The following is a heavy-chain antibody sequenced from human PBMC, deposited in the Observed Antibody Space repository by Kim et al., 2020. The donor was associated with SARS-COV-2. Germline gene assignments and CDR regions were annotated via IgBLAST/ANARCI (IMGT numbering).Heavy chain of an antibody. V-gene: IGHV3-53*01. CDR1: GFTVSSNY. CDR3: ASYCGGDCYPPQYYYFYYG. Sequence: GGSLRLSCAASGFTVSSNYMSWVRQAPGKGLEWVSVIYSGGSTYYADSVKGRFTISRDNSKNTLYIQMNHLRAENTAVYYCASYCGGDCYPPQYYYFYYG. J-gene: IGHJ6*01. CDR2: IYSGGST. D-gene: IGHD2-21*01.